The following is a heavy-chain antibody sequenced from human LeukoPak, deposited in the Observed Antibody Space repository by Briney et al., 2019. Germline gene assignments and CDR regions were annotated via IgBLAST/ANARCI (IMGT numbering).Heavy chain of an antibody. CDR2: IDPSSGAT. V-gene: IGHV1-2*02. CDR3: ARDLGITMTYAFDI. J-gene: IGHJ3*02. D-gene: IGHD3-22*01. CDR1: GYTFTGYY. Sequence: ASVKVSCKTSGYTFTGYYIHLLRQAPGQRLEWMAWIDPSSGATNYAHKFEGRVTLTRDTSISTAYMELSRLRSDDTAVYYCARDLGITMTYAFDIWGQGTMVTVSS.